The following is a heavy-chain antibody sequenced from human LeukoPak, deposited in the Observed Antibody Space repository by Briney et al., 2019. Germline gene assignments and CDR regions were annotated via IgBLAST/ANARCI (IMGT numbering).Heavy chain of an antibody. CDR3: ARDSGTTVDY. CDR1: GGSISSGGYY. Sequence: SETLSLTCTVSGGSISSGGYYWSWIRQHPGKGLEWIGYIYYSGSTYYNPSLKSRVTISVDTSKNQFSLNLSSVTAADTAVYYCARDSGTTVDYWGQGTLVTVSS. D-gene: IGHD1-7*01. J-gene: IGHJ4*02. CDR2: IYYSGST. V-gene: IGHV4-31*03.